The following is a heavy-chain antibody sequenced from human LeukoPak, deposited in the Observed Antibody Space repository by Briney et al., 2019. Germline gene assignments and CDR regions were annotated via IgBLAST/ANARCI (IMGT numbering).Heavy chain of an antibody. Sequence: GGSLRLSCAASGFTFSSYWMHWVRQAPGKGLEWVSYISDSDSTKYYADSVKGRFTISRDNAKNSLYLQMNSLRAEDTAVYYCTRERMNAFDIWGQGTMVTVSS. V-gene: IGHV3-48*04. CDR3: TRERMNAFDI. CDR2: ISDSDSTK. J-gene: IGHJ3*02. D-gene: IGHD2-8*01. CDR1: GFTFSSYW.